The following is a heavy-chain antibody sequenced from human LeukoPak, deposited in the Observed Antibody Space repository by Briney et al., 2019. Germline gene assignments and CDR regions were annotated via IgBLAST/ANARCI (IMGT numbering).Heavy chain of an antibody. CDR2: IYYSGST. J-gene: IGHJ4*02. D-gene: IGHD5-12*01. CDR1: GGSISSYY. CDR3: ARGTKTGNTGYDWNY. V-gene: IGHV4-59*01. Sequence: KPSETLSLTCTVSGGSISSYYWSWIRQPPGKGLKWIGYIYYSGSTTYNPSLKSRVTISVDTSSNQFSLMLRSVTAADTAVYYCARGTKTGNTGYDWNYWGQGSLVTVSS.